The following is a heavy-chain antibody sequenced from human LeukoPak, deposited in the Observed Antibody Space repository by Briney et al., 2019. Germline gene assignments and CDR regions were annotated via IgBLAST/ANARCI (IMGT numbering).Heavy chain of an antibody. V-gene: IGHV3-30-3*01. CDR3: ARDWMGGSNVIPHYYFDY. D-gene: IGHD1-26*01. CDR2: ISYDGSER. Sequence: GGSLRLSCAASGFTFDDYAMHWVRHAPGKGLEWVAVISYDGSERYYAGSVKGRCTISRDNGKNTLYVQIYSLTAEDTAVYYCARDWMGGSNVIPHYYFDYWGQGIPVTVSS. CDR1: GFTFDDYA. J-gene: IGHJ4*02.